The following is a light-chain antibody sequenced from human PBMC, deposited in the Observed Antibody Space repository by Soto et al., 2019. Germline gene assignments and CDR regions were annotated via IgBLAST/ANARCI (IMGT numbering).Light chain of an antibody. CDR3: CSYAGSSTPYV. J-gene: IGLJ1*01. CDR1: SSDVGSYNL. CDR2: EGS. V-gene: IGLV2-23*01. Sequence: QSVLTQPASVSESPGQSITISCTGTSSDVGSYNLVSWYQQHPGKAPKLMIYEGSKRPSGVSNRFSGSKSGNMASLTISGLQAEDEADYYCCSYAGSSTPYVFGTGTKLTVL.